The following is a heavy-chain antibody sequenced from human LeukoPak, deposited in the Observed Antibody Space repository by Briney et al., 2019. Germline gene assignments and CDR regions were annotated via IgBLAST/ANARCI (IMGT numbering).Heavy chain of an antibody. CDR2: IYYSGST. V-gene: IGHV4-39*01. CDR3: AGYCTSTSCYGGDAFDI. CDR1: GGSISSGSHY. Sequence: PSETLSLTCTVSGGSISSGSHYWGWIRQPPGKGLEWIATIYYSGSTYYNPSLKSRVTISVDTSKNQFSLKLTSVTAADTAVYYCAGYCTSTSCYGGDAFDIWGQGTMVTVSS. D-gene: IGHD2-2*01. J-gene: IGHJ3*02.